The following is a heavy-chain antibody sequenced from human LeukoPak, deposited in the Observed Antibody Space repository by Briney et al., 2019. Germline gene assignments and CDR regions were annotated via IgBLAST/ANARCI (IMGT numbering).Heavy chain of an antibody. Sequence: PSETLSLTCTVSGGSISSYYWSWIRQPPGKGLEWIGYIYYSGSTNYNPSLKSRVTISVDTSKNQFSLKLSSVTAADTAVYYCARAPSYYGSGSYYNRPPYEFDYWGQGTLVTVSS. CDR2: IYYSGST. CDR1: GGSISSYY. J-gene: IGHJ4*02. CDR3: ARAPSYYGSGSYYNRPPYEFDY. D-gene: IGHD3-10*01. V-gene: IGHV4-59*01.